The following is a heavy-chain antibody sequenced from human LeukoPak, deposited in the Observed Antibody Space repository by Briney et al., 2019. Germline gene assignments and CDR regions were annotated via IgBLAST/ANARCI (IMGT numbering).Heavy chain of an antibody. CDR3: ARDSSHGRAFEI. CDR1: GGSISSYF. V-gene: IGHV4-4*07. J-gene: IGHJ3*02. Sequence: SETLSLTCTVSGGSISSYFWSWIRQPAGKGLEWIGLIYPSGSTNYNPSLKSRVTMSVDSSKNQFSLKLNSVTAADTALYYCARDSSHGRAFEIWGQGTMVTVSS. CDR2: IYPSGST. D-gene: IGHD4-17*01.